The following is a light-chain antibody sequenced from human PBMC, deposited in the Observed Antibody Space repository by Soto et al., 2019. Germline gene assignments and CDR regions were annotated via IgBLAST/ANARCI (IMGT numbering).Light chain of an antibody. J-gene: IGKJ3*01. CDR3: KKRRKWKFN. Sequence: IFLTQSPSTLSLSPGERSTLCCRASQSVSSYLAWYQQKPGQAPRLLIYDASNRATGIPARFSGSGSGTEFTITISSIEPEDFEVYSCKKRRKWKFNFGPGTKVDIK. CDR1: QSVSSY. CDR2: DAS. V-gene: IGKV3-11*01.